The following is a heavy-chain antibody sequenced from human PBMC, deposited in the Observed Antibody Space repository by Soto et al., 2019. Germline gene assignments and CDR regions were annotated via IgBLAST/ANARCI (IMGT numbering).Heavy chain of an antibody. Sequence: SETLSLTCAVSGGSISSGGYSWSWIRQPPGKGLEWIGYIYHSGSTYYNPSLKSRVTISVDRSKNQFSLKLSSVTAADTAVYYCAAKRWAKTGYGMDVWAHGPTATVS. J-gene: IGHJ6*02. CDR3: AAKRWAKTGYGMDV. CDR2: IYHSGST. D-gene: IGHD4-17*01. V-gene: IGHV4-30-2*01. CDR1: GGSISSGGYS.